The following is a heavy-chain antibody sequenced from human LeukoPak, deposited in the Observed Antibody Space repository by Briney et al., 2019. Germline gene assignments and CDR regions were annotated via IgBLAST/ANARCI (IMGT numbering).Heavy chain of an antibody. Sequence: ASVKVSCTASGYTFTSYDINWVRQATGQGLEWMGWMNPNSGNTGYAQKFQGRVTMTRNTSISTAYMELSSLRSEDTAVYYYARAGTIFGVVLTYGMDVWGQGTTVTVSS. J-gene: IGHJ6*02. V-gene: IGHV1-8*01. CDR3: ARAGTIFGVVLTYGMDV. D-gene: IGHD3-3*01. CDR1: GYTFTSYD. CDR2: MNPNSGNT.